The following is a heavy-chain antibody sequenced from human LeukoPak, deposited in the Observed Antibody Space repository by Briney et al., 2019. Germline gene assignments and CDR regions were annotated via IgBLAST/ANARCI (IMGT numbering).Heavy chain of an antibody. V-gene: IGHV1-8*01. CDR3: ARVRGYAGTEVDY. Sequence: ASVKVSCKASGYTFTSYDINWVRQATGQGLEWMGWMNPNSGNTGYAQKFQGRVTMTRNTSISTAYMELSSLRSEDTAAYYCARVRGYAGTEVDYWGQGTLVTVSS. J-gene: IGHJ4*02. D-gene: IGHD3-10*01. CDR2: MNPNSGNT. CDR1: GYTFTSYD.